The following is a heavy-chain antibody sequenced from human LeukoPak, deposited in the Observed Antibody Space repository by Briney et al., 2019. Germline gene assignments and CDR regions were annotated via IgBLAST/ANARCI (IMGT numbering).Heavy chain of an antibody. V-gene: IGHV3-7*01. J-gene: IGHJ4*02. Sequence: GGSLRLSCAASRFSFSSYWMSWVRQAPGKGLDWAANIKQDGSEKHYVDSVKGRFTISRDNAKNSLYLAMNSLGVDDTAVYYCVRAEGGSWADYWGQGTPVTISS. CDR2: IKQDGSEK. CDR3: VRAEGGSWADY. D-gene: IGHD1-14*01. CDR1: RFSFSSYW.